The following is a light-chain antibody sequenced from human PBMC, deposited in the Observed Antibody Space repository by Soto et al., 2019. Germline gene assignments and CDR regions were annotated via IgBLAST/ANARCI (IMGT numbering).Light chain of an antibody. CDR1: SGHSSYA. Sequence: QPVLTQSPSASASLGASVKLTCTLSSGHSSYAIAWHQQQPEKGPRYLMKLNSDGSHSKGDGIPDRFSGSSSAAERYLTISSRQSKDEADYYCQTWGTGIVVFGGGTKLTVL. CDR3: QTWGTGIVV. J-gene: IGLJ2*01. V-gene: IGLV4-69*01. CDR2: LNSDGSH.